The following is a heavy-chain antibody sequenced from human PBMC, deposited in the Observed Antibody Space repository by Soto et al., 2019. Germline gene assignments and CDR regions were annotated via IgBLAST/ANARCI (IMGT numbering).Heavy chain of an antibody. CDR1: GGSISNSY. CDR3: ARNIEAARPLNWSAP. D-gene: IGHD6-6*01. V-gene: IGHV4-59*08. CDR2: IYYSGST. J-gene: IGHJ5*02. Sequence: SGTLSLTCTVSGGSISNSYWSWIRQPPGKGLEWIGYIYYSGSTSYNPSLNSRVTISVDTSKNQFSLRLSSVTAADTAIYYCARNIEAARPLNWSAPWGQGTLVPVSS.